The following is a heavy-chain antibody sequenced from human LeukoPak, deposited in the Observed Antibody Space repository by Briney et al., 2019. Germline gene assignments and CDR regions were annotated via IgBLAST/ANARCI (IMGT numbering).Heavy chain of an antibody. CDR1: GYTFTSYG. CDR2: ISAYNGNT. Sequence: ASVKVSCKASGYTFTSYGISWVRQAPGQGLEWMGWISAYNGNTKYSQKFQGRVTITRDTSASTAYMELSSLRSEDTAVYYCARGAVSVTWFSYWGQGTLATVSS. V-gene: IGHV1-18*01. J-gene: IGHJ4*02. CDR3: ARGAVSVTWFSY. D-gene: IGHD4-17*01.